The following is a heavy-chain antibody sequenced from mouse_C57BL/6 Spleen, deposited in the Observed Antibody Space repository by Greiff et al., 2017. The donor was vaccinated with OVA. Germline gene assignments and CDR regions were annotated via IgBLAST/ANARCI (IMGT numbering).Heavy chain of an antibody. CDR2: ILPGSGST. CDR3: AREGGYYYGSSLAWFAY. V-gene: IGHV1-9*01. J-gene: IGHJ3*01. D-gene: IGHD1-1*01. Sequence: VQLQQSGAELMKPGASVKLSCKATGYTFTGYWIEWVKQRPGHGLEWIGEILPGSGSTNYNEKFKGKATFTADTSSNTAYMQLSSLTTEDSAIYYCAREGGYYYGSSLAWFAYWGQGTLVTVSA. CDR1: GYTFTGYW.